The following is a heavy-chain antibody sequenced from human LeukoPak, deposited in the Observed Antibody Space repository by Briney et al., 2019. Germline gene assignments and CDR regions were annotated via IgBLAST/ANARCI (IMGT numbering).Heavy chain of an antibody. CDR2: IYHSGST. Sequence: SETLSLTCAVSGGSISSYYWSWIRQPPGKGLEWTGYIYHSGSTYYNPSLKSRVTISVDRSKNQFSLKLSSVTAADTAVYYCARDKGTFDIWGQGTMVTVTS. J-gene: IGHJ3*02. CDR1: GGSISSYY. CDR3: ARDKGTFDI. V-gene: IGHV4-59*12.